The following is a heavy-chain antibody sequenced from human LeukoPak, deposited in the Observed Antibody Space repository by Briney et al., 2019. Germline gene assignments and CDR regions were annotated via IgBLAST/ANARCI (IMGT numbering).Heavy chain of an antibody. CDR2: ISSSGSTI. D-gene: IGHD3-10*01. Sequence: GGSLRLACAASAFTFSDYYMSWIRQAPGKGLEWVSYISSSGSTIYYADSVKGRFTISRDNAKNSLYLQMNSLRAEDTAVYYCARDPDFYGSGSYYKVNWFDPWGQGTLVTVSS. V-gene: IGHV3-11*01. CDR1: AFTFSDYY. J-gene: IGHJ5*02. CDR3: ARDPDFYGSGSYYKVNWFDP.